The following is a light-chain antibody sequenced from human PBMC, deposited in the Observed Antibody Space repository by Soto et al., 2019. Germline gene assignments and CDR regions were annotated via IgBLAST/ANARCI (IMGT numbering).Light chain of an antibody. V-gene: IGKV1-39*01. CDR2: AAS. CDR3: QQSYRTPRT. CDR1: QNIGKY. Sequence: DLPMTQSPSSLSAYVGDRVTFTCRASQNIGKYLNWYQQKPGKAPKLLIYAASSLQSGVPSRFSGSGSGTDFALTISSLQPEDFATYYCQQSYRTPRTFGQGTKVESK. J-gene: IGKJ1*01.